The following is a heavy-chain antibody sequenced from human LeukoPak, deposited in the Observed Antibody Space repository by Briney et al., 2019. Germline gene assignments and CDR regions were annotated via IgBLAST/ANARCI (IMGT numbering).Heavy chain of an antibody. V-gene: IGHV3-23*01. CDR3: AKDISRGVPAACDY. J-gene: IGHJ4*02. D-gene: IGHD2-2*01. CDR2: ISGSGGST. CDR1: GFTFSNYA. Sequence: PGGSLRLSCAASGFTFSNYAMSWVRQAPGKGLEWVSGISGSGGSTYYADSVKGRFTISRDNAKNSLYLQMNSLRAEDTALYYCAKDISRGVPAACDYWGQGTLVTVSS.